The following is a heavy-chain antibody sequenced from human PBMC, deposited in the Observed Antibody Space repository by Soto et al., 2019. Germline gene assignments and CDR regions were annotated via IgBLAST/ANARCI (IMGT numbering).Heavy chain of an antibody. J-gene: IGHJ4*02. D-gene: IGHD3-22*01. Sequence: QVQLVESGGGVVQPGRSLRLSCAASGFTFSSYGMHWVRQAPGKGLEWVAVISYDGSNKYYADSVKGRFTISRDNSENTLYLQMNSLRAEDTAVYYCAKDQLGIVVVSYYFDYWGQGTLVTVSS. CDR1: GFTFSSYG. V-gene: IGHV3-30*18. CDR2: ISYDGSNK. CDR3: AKDQLGIVVVSYYFDY.